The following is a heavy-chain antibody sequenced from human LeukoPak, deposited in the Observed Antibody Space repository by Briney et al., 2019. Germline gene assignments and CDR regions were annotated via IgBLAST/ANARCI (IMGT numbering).Heavy chain of an antibody. J-gene: IGHJ4*02. V-gene: IGHV3-21*01. D-gene: IGHD5-12*01. Sequence: GGSLRLSCAASGFTFSSYSMNWVRQAPGKGLEWVSSISGTSTSIYYADSVKGRFTISRDNAKNSLYLQMNSLRAEDTAVYYCARDGYSGNDGLWGQGTLVTVSS. CDR3: ARDGYSGNDGL. CDR2: ISGTSTSI. CDR1: GFTFSSYS.